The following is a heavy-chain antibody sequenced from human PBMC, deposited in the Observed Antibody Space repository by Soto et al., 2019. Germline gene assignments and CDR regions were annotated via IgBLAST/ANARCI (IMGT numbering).Heavy chain of an antibody. CDR1: GYTFTSYA. J-gene: IGHJ6*02. CDR2: INAGNGNT. V-gene: IGHV1-3*01. CDR3: ARDDYSNDYYYYGMDV. D-gene: IGHD4-4*01. Sequence: ASVKVSCKASGYTFTSYAMHWVRQAPGQRLEWMGWINAGNGNTKYSQKFQGRVTITRDTSASTAYMELSSLRSEDTAVYYCARDDYSNDYYYYGMDVWGQGTTVTVSS.